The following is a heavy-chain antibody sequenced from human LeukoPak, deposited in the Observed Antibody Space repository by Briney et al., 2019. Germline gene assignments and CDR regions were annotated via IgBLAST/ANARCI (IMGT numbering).Heavy chain of an antibody. CDR3: ARPPDVYGSGSYSRFWVY. D-gene: IGHD3-10*01. CDR2: IYHSGSA. J-gene: IGHJ4*02. Sequence: KSSETLSLTCAVSGGSISSSNWWSWVRQPPGKGLEWIGEIYHSGSANYNPSLKSRVTISVDTSKNQFSLKVNSLTAADTAVYYCARPPDVYGSGSYSRFWVYWGQGTLVTVSS. V-gene: IGHV4-4*02. CDR1: GGSISSSNW.